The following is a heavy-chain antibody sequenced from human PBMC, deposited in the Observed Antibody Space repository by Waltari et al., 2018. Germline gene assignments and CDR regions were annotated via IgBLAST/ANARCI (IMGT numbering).Heavy chain of an antibody. D-gene: IGHD6-6*01. V-gene: IGHV4-38-2*01. CDR1: GYSISSGYY. Sequence: QVQLQESGPGLVKPSETLSLTCDVSGYSISSGYYWGWIRQPPGKGLEWIWSIYHSGRTYQNPSLKSRLTISLDTSKTQFSLKLSSVTAADTAVFYCARHPEQLVGYWYFDLWGRGTLVTVSS. CDR3: ARHPEQLVGYWYFDL. J-gene: IGHJ2*01. CDR2: IYHSGRT.